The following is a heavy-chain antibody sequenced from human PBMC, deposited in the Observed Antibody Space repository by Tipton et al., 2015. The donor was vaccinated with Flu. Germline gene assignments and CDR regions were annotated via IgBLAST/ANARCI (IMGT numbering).Heavy chain of an antibody. V-gene: IGHV4-4*07. Sequence: TLSLTCTVSGGSISSYYWTWIRQPAGKGLEWIGRIYSSGISNYSPSLRSRVTMSVDTSKSQFSLELSSVTAADTAVYYCAREGATGGRYFDYWGLGTLVTVSS. J-gene: IGHJ4*02. CDR3: AREGATGGRYFDY. CDR1: GGSISSYY. CDR2: IYSSGIS. D-gene: IGHD2-8*02.